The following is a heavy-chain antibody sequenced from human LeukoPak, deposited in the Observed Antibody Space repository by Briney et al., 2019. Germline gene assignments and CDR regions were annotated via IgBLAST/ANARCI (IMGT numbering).Heavy chain of an antibody. J-gene: IGHJ4*02. V-gene: IGHV4-30-2*05. CDR3: ARTPFSVDTAIF. CDR1: GGSISSGGYS. CDR2: IYHSGST. Sequence: PSQTLSLTCAVSGGSISSGGYSWSWIRQPPGKGLEWIGYIYHSGSTYYNPSLKSRVTISIDTSKNQFSLRLSSVIVADTAVYYCARTPFSVDTAIFWGQGTLVIVSS. D-gene: IGHD5-18*01.